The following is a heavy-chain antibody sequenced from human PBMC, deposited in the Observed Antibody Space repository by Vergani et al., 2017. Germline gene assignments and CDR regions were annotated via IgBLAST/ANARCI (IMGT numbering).Heavy chain of an antibody. CDR2: IDWDSDSI. D-gene: IGHD3-3*01. J-gene: IGHJ4*02. CDR1: GFSFHNYA. V-gene: IGHV3-9*01. CDR3: GKDSGFLKWSAFDY. Sequence: EVQVVESGGGLAQPGRSLRLSCTASGFSFHNYAMHWVRQVPGKGLEWVSRIDWDSDSIEYADSVKGRFTISRDNAKNSLYLQMNSLRPEDTALYYCGKDSGFLKWSAFDYWGQGTLVTVSS.